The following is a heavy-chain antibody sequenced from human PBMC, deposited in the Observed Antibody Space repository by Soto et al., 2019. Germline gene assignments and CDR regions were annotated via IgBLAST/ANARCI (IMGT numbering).Heavy chain of an antibody. CDR3: ARFSQYYDFWSGYFIDY. D-gene: IGHD3-3*01. CDR2: IYYSGST. CDR1: GGSISSSSYY. J-gene: IGHJ4*02. Sequence: SETLSLTCTVSGGSISSSSYYWGWILQPPGKGLEWIGSIYYSGSTYYNPSLKSRVTITVDTSKNQFSLKLSSVTAADTAVYYCARFSQYYDFWSGYFIDYWGQGTLVTVSS. V-gene: IGHV4-39*01.